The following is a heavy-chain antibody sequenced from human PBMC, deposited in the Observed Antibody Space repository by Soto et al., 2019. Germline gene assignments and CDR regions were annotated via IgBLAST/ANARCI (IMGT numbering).Heavy chain of an antibody. CDR2: IKSKTDGGTT. V-gene: IGHV3-15*01. D-gene: IGHD5-12*01. CDR1: GFTFSNAW. J-gene: IGHJ4*02. Sequence: KPGGSLRLSCAASGFTFSNAWMSWVRQAPGKGLEWVGRIKSKTDGGTTDYAAPVKGRFTISRDDSKNTLYLQMNSLKTEDTAVYYCTNSGYDTLGYYFDYWGQGTLVTVSS. CDR3: TNSGYDTLGYYFDY.